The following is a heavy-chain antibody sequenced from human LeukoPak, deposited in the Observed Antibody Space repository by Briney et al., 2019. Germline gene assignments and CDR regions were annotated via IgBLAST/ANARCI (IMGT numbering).Heavy chain of an antibody. V-gene: IGHV7-4-1*02. D-gene: IGHD5-18*01. J-gene: IGHJ4*02. CDR3: GRDPKLGIRGYTYGYVDY. CDR2: INTNTGNP. Sequence: ASVKVSCKTSGYTFISYAMNWVRQAPGQGLEWMGWINTNTGNPTYAQGFTGRYVFSLDTSVSTAYLQISGLKADDTAVYYCGRDPKLGIRGYTYGYVDYWGQGTLVTVSS. CDR1: GYTFISYA.